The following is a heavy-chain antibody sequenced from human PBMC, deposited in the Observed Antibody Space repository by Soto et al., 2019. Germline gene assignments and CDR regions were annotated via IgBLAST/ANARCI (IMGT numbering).Heavy chain of an antibody. J-gene: IGHJ5*02. CDR3: ARLIGSSSWFDL. CDR2: IFPDDSDA. CDR1: GYSFTTNW. D-gene: IGHD2-2*01. Sequence: GESLKISCKVSGYSFTTNWIAWVRQRPGKGLEWMGSIFPDDSDARYSPSFQGQVTISVDKAVTTAYLQWSSLKASDSAMYYCARLIGSSSWFDLWGQGALVTVSS. V-gene: IGHV5-51*01.